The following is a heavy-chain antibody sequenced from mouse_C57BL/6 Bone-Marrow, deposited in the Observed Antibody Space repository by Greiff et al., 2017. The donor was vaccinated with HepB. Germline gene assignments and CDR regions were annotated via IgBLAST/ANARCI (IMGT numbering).Heavy chain of an antibody. CDR2: ISYSGST. V-gene: IGHV3-8*01. CDR1: GYSITSDY. CDR3: ARAYGSSYWYFDV. D-gene: IGHD1-1*01. Sequence: EVQRVESGPGLAKPSQTLSLTCSVTGYSITSDYWNWIRKFPGNKLEYMGYISYSGSTYYNPSLKSRISITRDTSKNQYYLQLNSVTTEDTATYYCARAYGSSYWYFDVWGTGTTVTVSS. J-gene: IGHJ1*03.